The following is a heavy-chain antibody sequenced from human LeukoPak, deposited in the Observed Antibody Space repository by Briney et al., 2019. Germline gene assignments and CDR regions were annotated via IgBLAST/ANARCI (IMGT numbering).Heavy chain of an antibody. D-gene: IGHD1-26*01. Sequence: GGSLRLSCAASGFTFTSYTLNWVRQAPGKGLEWVSSITPSGDGTYYAASVKGRFTISRDNSKNTLYLQMDSLRADDTAKYYCAKDSPVATWWGQGTLVTVSS. CDR2: ITPSGDGT. V-gene: IGHV3-23*01. J-gene: IGHJ4*02. CDR3: AKDSPVATW. CDR1: GFTFTSYT.